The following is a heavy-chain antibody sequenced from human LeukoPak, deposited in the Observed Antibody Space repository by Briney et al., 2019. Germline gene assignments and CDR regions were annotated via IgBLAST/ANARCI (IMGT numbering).Heavy chain of an antibody. D-gene: IGHD6-13*01. CDR1: GYTFTSYA. Sequence: ASVKVSCKASGYTFTSYAIHWVRQAPGQRLEWMGWISAGNGNTKYSQNFQGRVTFISNTSATTAFMELSSLRSEDTAVYYCARTKSFRYVAAAYYFDYWGQGTLVTVSS. CDR3: ARTKSFRYVAAAYYFDY. CDR2: ISAGNGNT. V-gene: IGHV1-3*01. J-gene: IGHJ4*02.